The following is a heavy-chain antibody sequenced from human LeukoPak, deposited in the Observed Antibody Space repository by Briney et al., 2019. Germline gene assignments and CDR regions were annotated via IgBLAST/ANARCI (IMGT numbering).Heavy chain of an antibody. J-gene: IGHJ6*02. CDR2: IYYSGTT. CDR1: GGSISYYY. V-gene: IGHV4-59*01. CDR3: AREDPQTTVPEGMDV. D-gene: IGHD4-17*01. Sequence: LETLSLTCTASGGSISYYYWSWIRQSPGKGLEWIGYIYYSGTTNYNPSLKSRVTISVDTSKNQFSLQLRSVTAADTAVYYCAREDPQTTVPEGMDVWGQGTTVTVSS.